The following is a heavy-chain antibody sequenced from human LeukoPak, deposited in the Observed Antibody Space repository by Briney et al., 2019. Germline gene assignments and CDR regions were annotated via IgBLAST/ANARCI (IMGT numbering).Heavy chain of an antibody. V-gene: IGHV3-74*01. CDR3: AKIPRGGDCYFDY. J-gene: IGHJ4*02. CDR2: INSDGSST. CDR1: GFTFSSYW. D-gene: IGHD3-16*01. Sequence: GGSLRLSCAASGFTFSSYWMHWVRQAPGKGLVWVSRINSDGSSTSYADSVKGRFTISRDNSKNTLYLQMNSLRAEDTAVYYCAKIPRGGDCYFDYWGQGTLVTASS.